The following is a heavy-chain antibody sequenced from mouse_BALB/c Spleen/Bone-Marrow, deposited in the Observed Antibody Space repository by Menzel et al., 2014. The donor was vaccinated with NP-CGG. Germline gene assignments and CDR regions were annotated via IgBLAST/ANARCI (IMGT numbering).Heavy chain of an antibody. V-gene: IGHV1-4*02. CDR1: GYTFTSNT. CDR3: AREATYYAYFDY. D-gene: IGHD1-1*01. Sequence: VQLRQSAAELARPGASVKMSCKASGYTFTSNTIQWVKQRPGQGLEWIGYINPTGGYTDYNQKFKDKTTLTADKSSSTAYMQLSSLTSEDSAVYYCAREATYYAYFDYWGQGTILTVSS. J-gene: IGHJ2*01. CDR2: INPTGGYT.